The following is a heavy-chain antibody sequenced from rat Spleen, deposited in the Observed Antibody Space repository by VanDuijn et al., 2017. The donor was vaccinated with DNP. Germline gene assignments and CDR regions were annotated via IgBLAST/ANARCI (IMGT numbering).Heavy chain of an antibody. V-gene: IGHV5-22*01. D-gene: IGHD1-7*01. CDR3: ATATGTLS. Sequence: EVQLVESGGGLVQPGRSLKLSCAASGFTFSDYYMAWVRQAPMKGLEWVAYIHYDGGSTYYGDSVKGRFTISRDNAKSTLYLQMNSLRSEDMATYYCATATGTLSWGQGVMVTVSS. J-gene: IGHJ2*01. CDR1: GFTFSDYY. CDR2: IHYDGGST.